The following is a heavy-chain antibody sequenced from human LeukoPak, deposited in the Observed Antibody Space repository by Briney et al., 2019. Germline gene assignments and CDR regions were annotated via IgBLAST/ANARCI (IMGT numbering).Heavy chain of an antibody. CDR1: GFTFSSYA. CDR2: ISYDGSNK. V-gene: IGHV3-30-3*01. D-gene: IGHD4-11*01. J-gene: IGHJ5*02. CDR3: ATLNYGVSSNWFDP. Sequence: GGSLRLSCAASGFTFSSYAMHWVRQAPGKGLEWVAVISYDGSNKYYADSVKGRFTISRDNSKNTLYLQMNSLRAEDTAVYYCATLNYGVSSNWFDPWGQGTLVTVSS.